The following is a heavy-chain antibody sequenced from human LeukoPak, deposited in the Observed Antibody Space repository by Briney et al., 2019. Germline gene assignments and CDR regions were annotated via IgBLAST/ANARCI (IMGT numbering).Heavy chain of an antibody. CDR3: ARQERQWLAV. CDR2: IYPGDSDT. J-gene: IGHJ4*02. Sequence: GESLKISCRGSGYSFTTYWIGWVRQMPGKGLEWMGIIYPGDSDTRYSPSFQGQVTMSADKSINTAYLQWSSLKASDTAMYYCARQERQWLAVWGQGTLVTVSP. D-gene: IGHD6-19*01. V-gene: IGHV5-51*01. CDR1: GYSFTTYW.